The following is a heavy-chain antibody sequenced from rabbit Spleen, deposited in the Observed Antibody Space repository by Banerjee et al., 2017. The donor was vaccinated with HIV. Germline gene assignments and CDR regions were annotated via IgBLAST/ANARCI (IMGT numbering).Heavy chain of an antibody. CDR1: GFAVNTYY. CDR2: IDPVFGVT. Sequence: QLKESGGGLVQPGGSLKLSCKASGFAVNTYYMNWVRQAPGKGLEWIGYIDPVFGVTYYATWVNGRFTISSHNAQNTLYLQLNSLTAADTATYFCARSMNSGNGALNLWGPGTLVTVS. V-gene: IGHV1S7*01. D-gene: IGHD2-1*01. CDR3: ARSMNSGNGALNL. J-gene: IGHJ6*01.